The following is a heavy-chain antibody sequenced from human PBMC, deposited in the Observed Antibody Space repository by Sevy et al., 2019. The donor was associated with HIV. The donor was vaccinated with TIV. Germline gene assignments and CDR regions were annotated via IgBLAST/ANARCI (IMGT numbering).Heavy chain of an antibody. CDR2: ISSRGPTI. D-gene: IGHD2-15*01. J-gene: IGHJ6*04. CDR3: ARTGIGISGLTGAMAV. V-gene: IGHV3-48*03. Sequence: GGSLRLSCAASGFSFTSYEINWVRQAPGKGLEWVSYISSRGPTIYYADSVKGRFTISADNAKNSLFLQMNSLRADDTAVYYCARTGIGISGLTGAMAVWGKGTTVTASA. CDR1: GFSFTSYE.